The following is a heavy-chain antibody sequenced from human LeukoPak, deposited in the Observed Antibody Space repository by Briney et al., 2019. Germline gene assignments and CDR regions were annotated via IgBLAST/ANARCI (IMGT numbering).Heavy chain of an antibody. Sequence: GGSLRLSCAISGFTFSDHFLGWVRQAPGKGLEWVGRSRNKAKSYTTEYAASVKGRFTISRDDSKNSLYLQMDSLKTEDTGVYYCVRVGSVAGSDYLDYWGQGTMVTVSS. CDR1: GFTFSDHF. V-gene: IGHV3-72*01. D-gene: IGHD6-19*01. J-gene: IGHJ4*02. CDR3: VRVGSVAGSDYLDY. CDR2: SRNKAKSYTT.